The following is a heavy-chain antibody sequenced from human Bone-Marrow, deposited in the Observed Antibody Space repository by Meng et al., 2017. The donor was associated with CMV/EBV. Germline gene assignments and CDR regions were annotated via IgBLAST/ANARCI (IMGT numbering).Heavy chain of an antibody. V-gene: IGHV1-2*02. CDR3: ARVEKWELLNYYGMDV. D-gene: IGHD1-26*01. CDR2: INPNTGAA. CDR1: GDTFTGYF. Sequence: ASVKVSCKTSGDTFTGYFIYWVRQAPGQGLEWMGGINPNTGAANYAPKFQGRVTMTRDTSISTAFMDLSRLTADDTAVYYCARVEKWELLNYYGMDVWGQGTTVTVSS. J-gene: IGHJ6*02.